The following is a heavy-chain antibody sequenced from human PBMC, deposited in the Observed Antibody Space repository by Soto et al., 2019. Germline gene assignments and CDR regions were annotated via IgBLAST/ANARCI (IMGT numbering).Heavy chain of an antibody. CDR3: ARDLEGYSSSFRTYYYYYGMDV. CDR2: TYYRSKWYN. V-gene: IGHV6-1*01. D-gene: IGHD6-13*01. Sequence: PSQTLSLTCAISGDSVSSNSAAWNWIRQSPSRGLEWLGRTYYRSKWYNDYAVSVKSRITINPDTSKNQFSLQLNSVTPEDTAVYYCARDLEGYSSSFRTYYYYYGMDVWGQGTTVTVSS. CDR1: GDSVSSNSAA. J-gene: IGHJ6*02.